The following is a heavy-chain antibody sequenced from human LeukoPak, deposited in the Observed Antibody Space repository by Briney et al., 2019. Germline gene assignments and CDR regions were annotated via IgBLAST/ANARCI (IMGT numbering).Heavy chain of an antibody. Sequence: ASVKVSCKTSGYTFTSYYMHWVRQAPGHGLEWMGIINPSGGSTSYAQKSQGRVTMTRDMSTSTVYMELSSLRSEDTAVYYCARVAPNRRYCSGGSCLNYFGYWGQGTLVTVSS. D-gene: IGHD2-15*01. CDR1: GYTFTSYY. CDR3: ARVAPNRRYCSGGSCLNYFGY. CDR2: INPSGGST. V-gene: IGHV1-46*01. J-gene: IGHJ4*02.